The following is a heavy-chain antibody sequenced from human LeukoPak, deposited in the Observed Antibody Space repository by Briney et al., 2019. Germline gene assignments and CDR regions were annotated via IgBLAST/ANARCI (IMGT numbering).Heavy chain of an antibody. V-gene: IGHV3-21*01. CDR2: ISSSSSYI. CDR1: GFTFSSYS. CDR3: ARDRRDDYVWGSYRHNRGPNYYFDY. Sequence: GGSLRLSCAASGFTFSSYSMNWVRQAPGKGLEWVSSISSSSSYIYYADSVKGRFTISRDNAKNSLYLQMNSLRAEDTAVYYCARDRRDDYVWGSYRHNRGPNYYFDYWGQGTLVTVSS. J-gene: IGHJ4*02. D-gene: IGHD3-16*02.